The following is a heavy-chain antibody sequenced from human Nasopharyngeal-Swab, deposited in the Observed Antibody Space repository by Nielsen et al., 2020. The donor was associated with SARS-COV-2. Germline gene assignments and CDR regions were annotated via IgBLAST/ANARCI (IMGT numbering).Heavy chain of an antibody. D-gene: IGHD3-10*01. CDR2: ISYDGSNK. CDR3: ARDPRGGYYYYYGMDV. Sequence: GESLKISCAASGFTFSSYGMHWVRQAPGKGLEWVAVISYDGSNKYYADSVKGRFTISRDNSKNTLYLQMNSLRAEDTAVYYCARDPRGGYYYYYGMDVWGQGTTVTVSS. V-gene: IGHV3-30*03. J-gene: IGHJ6*02. CDR1: GFTFSSYG.